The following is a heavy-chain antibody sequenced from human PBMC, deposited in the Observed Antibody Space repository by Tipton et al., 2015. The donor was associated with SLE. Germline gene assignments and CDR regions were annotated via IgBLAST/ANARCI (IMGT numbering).Heavy chain of an antibody. Sequence: TLSLTCAVYGGSISSGGYFWTWIRQPAGKGLEWIGRIYTSGSTSYNPSLKSRVTISVDTSKKQFSLKLSSVTAADTAVYYCARDSTGAGTSFDYWGQGTLVTVSS. CDR2: IYTSGST. D-gene: IGHD6-19*01. CDR1: GGSISSGGYF. CDR3: ARDSTGAGTSFDY. J-gene: IGHJ4*02. V-gene: IGHV4-61*02.